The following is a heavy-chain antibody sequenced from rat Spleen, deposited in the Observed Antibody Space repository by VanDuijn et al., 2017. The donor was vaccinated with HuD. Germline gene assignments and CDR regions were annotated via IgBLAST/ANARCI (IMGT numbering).Heavy chain of an antibody. CDR1: GFTFSNYY. Sequence: EVQLVESGGGLVQPGRSMKLSCAASGFTFSNYYMAWVRQAPTKGLEWVATISYDGSSTYYRDSVKGRFTFSRDNAKSTLYLQMNSLRSEDTATYYCARYSSYFDYWGQGVMVTVSS. D-gene: IGHD1-1*01. J-gene: IGHJ2*01. CDR2: ISYDGSST. CDR3: ARYSSYFDY. V-gene: IGHV5-22*01.